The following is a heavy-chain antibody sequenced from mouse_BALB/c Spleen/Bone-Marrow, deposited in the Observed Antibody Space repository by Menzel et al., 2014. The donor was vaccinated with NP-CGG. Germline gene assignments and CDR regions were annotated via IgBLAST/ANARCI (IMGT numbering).Heavy chain of an antibody. V-gene: IGHV5-2*01. CDR3: ARHGDYCGGSLFAY. CDR2: INSDGGST. D-gene: IGHD1-1*01. J-gene: IGHJ3*01. CDR1: EYEFPSHD. Sequence: EVQRVESGGGLVQPGASLKLSCESNEYEFPSHDMSWVRKTPEKRLELVAAINSDGGSTYYPDTMERRFIISRDNSKKTLYLQMSSLRSEDTAFYYCARHGDYCGGSLFAYWGQGTLVTVSA.